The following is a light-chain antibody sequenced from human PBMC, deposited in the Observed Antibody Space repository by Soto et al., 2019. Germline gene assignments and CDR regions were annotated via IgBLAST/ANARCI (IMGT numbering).Light chain of an antibody. J-gene: IGKJ1*01. CDR1: QGISSW. Sequence: IEITPSPSTLSASLTCIVTLTSRASQGISSWLAWYQQKPGKAPKLLIYAASSLESGVPSRFSGSGSGTEFTLTISSLQPDDFATYYCQQYNSYSLTFGQGTKVDIK. V-gene: IGKV1-5*01. CDR3: QQYNSYSLT. CDR2: AAS.